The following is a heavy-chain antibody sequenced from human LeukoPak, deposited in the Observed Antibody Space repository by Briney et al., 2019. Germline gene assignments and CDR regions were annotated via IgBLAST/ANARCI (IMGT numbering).Heavy chain of an antibody. CDR2: IRPDGDEA. V-gene: IGHV3-7*01. Sequence: GGSLRLSCAASGFTFETHWMTWGRQAPRKGVEWVANIRPDGDEAHYMHSLKGRFTISRDTAKSSLYLQMNSLRAEDSALYYCARVALPFAFYMCGQGTGVIVSS. CDR1: GFTFETHW. J-gene: IGHJ3*02. CDR3: ARVALPFAFYM.